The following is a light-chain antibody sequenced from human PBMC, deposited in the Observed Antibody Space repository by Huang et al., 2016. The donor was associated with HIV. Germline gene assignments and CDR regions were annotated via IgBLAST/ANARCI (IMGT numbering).Light chain of an antibody. J-gene: IGKJ2*01. Sequence: DIQMTQFPSTLSASIGDRATITCRASQSIDTWLAWYQQKPGKAPKLLIYKATSLESGVPPRFSGSGSGTEFTLTISNLQPDDFATYYCQQYNSYSVTFGQGTKLEIK. CDR2: KAT. V-gene: IGKV1-5*03. CDR1: QSIDTW. CDR3: QQYNSYSVT.